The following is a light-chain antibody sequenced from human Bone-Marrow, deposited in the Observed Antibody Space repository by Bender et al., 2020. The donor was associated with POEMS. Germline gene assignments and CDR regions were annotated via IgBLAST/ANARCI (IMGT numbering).Light chain of an antibody. J-gene: IGLJ2*01. V-gene: IGLV2-14*02. CDR3: VAWDDTLNGWV. Sequence: QSALTQPASVSGSPGQSITISCTGTSSDVGSYNRVSWFQKYPGKAPKLIIYEDNQRPSGVPDRFSGSMSGTSASLAISGLHSEDEADYYCVAWDDTLNGWVFGGGTKLTVL. CDR1: SSDVGSYNR. CDR2: EDN.